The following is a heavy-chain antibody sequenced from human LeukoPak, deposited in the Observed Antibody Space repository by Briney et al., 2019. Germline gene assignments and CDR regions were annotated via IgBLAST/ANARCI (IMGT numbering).Heavy chain of an antibody. CDR3: ARGTPVVPAAVFDY. CDR1: GYTFTGYY. D-gene: IGHD2-2*01. V-gene: IGHV1-2*02. J-gene: IGHJ4*02. Sequence: GASVKVSCTASGYTFTGYYMHWVRQAPGQGLEWMGWINPNSGGTNYAQKFQGRVTMTRDTSISTAYMELSRLRSDDTAVYYCARGTPVVPAAVFDYWGQGTLVTVSS. CDR2: INPNSGGT.